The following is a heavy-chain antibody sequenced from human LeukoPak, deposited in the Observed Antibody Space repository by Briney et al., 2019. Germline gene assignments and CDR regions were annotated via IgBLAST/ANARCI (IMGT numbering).Heavy chain of an antibody. V-gene: IGHV4-4*07. Sequence: SETLSLTCTVSGGSISSYYWSWIRQPAGKGLEWIGRIYTSGSTNYNPSLKSRVTISVDTSKNQFSLKLSSVTAADTAVYYCARASRSSSWYGGRYYFDYWGQGTLVTVSS. J-gene: IGHJ4*02. D-gene: IGHD6-13*01. CDR1: GGSISSYY. CDR3: ARASRSSSWYGGRYYFDY. CDR2: IYTSGST.